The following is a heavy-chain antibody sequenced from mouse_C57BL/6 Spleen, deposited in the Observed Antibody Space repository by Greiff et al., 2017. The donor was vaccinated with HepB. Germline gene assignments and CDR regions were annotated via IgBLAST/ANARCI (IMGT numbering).Heavy chain of an antibody. CDR1: GYAFTNYL. CDR2: INPGSGGT. CDR3: ARGYGYDVGDY. D-gene: IGHD2-2*01. J-gene: IGHJ2*01. Sequence: VQLQQSGAELVRPGTSVKVSCKASGYAFTNYLIEWVKQRPGQGLEWIGVINPGSGGTNYNEKFKGKATLTADKSSSTAYMQLSSLTSEDSAVYFCARGYGYDVGDYWGQGTTLTVSS. V-gene: IGHV1-54*01.